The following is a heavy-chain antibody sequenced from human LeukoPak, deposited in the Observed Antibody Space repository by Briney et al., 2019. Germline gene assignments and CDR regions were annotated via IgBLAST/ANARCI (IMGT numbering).Heavy chain of an antibody. D-gene: IGHD2-15*01. Sequence: SETLSLTCAVYGGSFSGYYWSWIRQPPGKGLEWIGEINHSGSTNYNPSLKSRVTISVDTSKNQFSLRLSSVTAADTAVYYCARKSILTSGRKPYDVWDQGALVTVSS. J-gene: IGHJ4*02. CDR2: INHSGST. CDR3: ARKSILTSGRKPYDV. CDR1: GGSFSGYY. V-gene: IGHV4-34*01.